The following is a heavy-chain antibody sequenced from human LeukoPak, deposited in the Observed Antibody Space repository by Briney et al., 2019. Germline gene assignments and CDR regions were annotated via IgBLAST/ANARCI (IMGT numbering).Heavy chain of an antibody. Sequence: ASVKVSCKASGYTFTSYAMHWVRQAPGQRLEWMGWINAGNGNTKYPQKFQGRVTITRDTSASTAYMELNSLRSEDTAVYYCARWALGSSWSRYFDYWGQGTLVAVSS. CDR2: INAGNGNT. CDR3: ARWALGSSWSRYFDY. D-gene: IGHD6-13*01. J-gene: IGHJ4*02. V-gene: IGHV1-3*01. CDR1: GYTFTSYA.